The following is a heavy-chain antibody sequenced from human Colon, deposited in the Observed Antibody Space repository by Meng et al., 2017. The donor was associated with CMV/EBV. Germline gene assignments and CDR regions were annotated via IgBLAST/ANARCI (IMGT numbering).Heavy chain of an antibody. Sequence: GESLKISCAASGFTFSSYWMTWVRQAPGKGLEWVVNIKQDGSETHYVESVKGRFTVSRDNAKHSLYLQMDSLRAEDTAVYYCARSAIAGDDYWGQGTLVTVSS. CDR1: GFTFSSYW. D-gene: IGHD6-13*01. CDR2: IKQDGSET. J-gene: IGHJ4*02. CDR3: ARSAIAGDDY. V-gene: IGHV3-7*01.